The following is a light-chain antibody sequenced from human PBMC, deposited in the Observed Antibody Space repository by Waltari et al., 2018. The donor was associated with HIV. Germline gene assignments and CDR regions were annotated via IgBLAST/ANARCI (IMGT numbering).Light chain of an antibody. CDR2: EVS. CDR3: CSYAGSSRV. V-gene: IGLV2-23*02. Sequence: QSALTQPASVSGSPGPSITIPCTGTSSDVGSYNLLSWFQQHPGKAPKLMIYEVSKRPSGISNRFSGSKSGNTASLTISGLQAEDEADYYCCSYAGSSRVFGGGTKLTVL. J-gene: IGLJ2*01. CDR1: SSDVGSYNL.